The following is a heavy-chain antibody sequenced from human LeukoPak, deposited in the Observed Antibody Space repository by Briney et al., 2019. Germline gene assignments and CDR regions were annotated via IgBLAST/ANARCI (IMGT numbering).Heavy chain of an antibody. D-gene: IGHD3-3*01. CDR3: ARGNFWSGHPYFDY. Sequence: PSQTLSLTCTVSGGSISSGDYYWSWIRQPPGKGLEWIGYIYYSGSTYYNPSLKSRVTISVDTSKNQFSLKLSSVTAADTAVYYCARGNFWSGHPYFDYWGQGTLVTVSS. CDR2: IYYSGST. V-gene: IGHV4-30-4*01. CDR1: GGSISSGDYY. J-gene: IGHJ4*02.